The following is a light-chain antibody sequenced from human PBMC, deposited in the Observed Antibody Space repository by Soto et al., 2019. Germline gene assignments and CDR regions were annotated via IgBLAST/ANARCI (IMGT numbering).Light chain of an antibody. CDR1: QSVSDNY. Sequence: EIVLTQSPGTLSLSPGDRATLSCRASQSVSDNYLAWYQQIPGQAPRLLIYGAFTRATGIPDRFSGSGSGTDFSLTISRLEPEDFAVYYCQQYGSSPPWTFGQGTTVEIK. J-gene: IGKJ1*01. CDR3: QQYGSSPPWT. CDR2: GAF. V-gene: IGKV3-20*01.